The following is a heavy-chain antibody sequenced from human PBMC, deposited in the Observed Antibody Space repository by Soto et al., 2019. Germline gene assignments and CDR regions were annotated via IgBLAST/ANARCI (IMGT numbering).Heavy chain of an antibody. V-gene: IGHV4-31*03. Sequence: QVQLQESGPGLVKPSQTLSLTCTVSGGSISSGGYYWSWIRQHPGKGLAWIGYIYYSGSTYYNPSLKSRVTISVDKFKNQFSLKLRSVTAADTAVYYCASGPVDYDSSGYYYLSYYYYGMDVWGKGTTVTVSS. CDR3: ASGPVDYDSSGYYYLSYYYYGMDV. D-gene: IGHD3-22*01. CDR2: IYYSGST. J-gene: IGHJ6*04. CDR1: GGSISSGGYY.